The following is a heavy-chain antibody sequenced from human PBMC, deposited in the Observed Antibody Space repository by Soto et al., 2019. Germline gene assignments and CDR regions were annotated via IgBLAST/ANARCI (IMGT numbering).Heavy chain of an antibody. V-gene: IGHV4-4*02. Sequence: QVQLQESGPGLVKPSGTLSLTCAVSGDSTSSDKWWSWVRQPPGKGLEWIGEIYHSGRTNCNPSLKSRVTISVEKSKNQFSLELSSMTAADTAVYYCARGGDWKFDYWGQGSLVTVSS. CDR2: IYHSGRT. CDR3: ARGGDWKFDY. CDR1: GDSTSSDKW. J-gene: IGHJ4*02. D-gene: IGHD2-21*02.